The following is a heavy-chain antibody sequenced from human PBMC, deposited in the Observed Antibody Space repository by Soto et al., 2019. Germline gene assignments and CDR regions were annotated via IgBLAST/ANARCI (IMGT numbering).Heavy chain of an antibody. J-gene: IGHJ6*02. Sequence: QVQLVQSGADVKKPGASVKVSCKASGYTFTSYYMHWVRQAPGQGLEWMGWINPDSGVTYYPHKYQNRVTMTRDTSISTAYMELSRLTSDDTALYYCARDRGVRGVWGQGTTVIVSS. CDR2: INPDSGVT. V-gene: IGHV1-2*02. D-gene: IGHD2-8*01. CDR3: ARDRGVRGV. CDR1: GYTFTSYY.